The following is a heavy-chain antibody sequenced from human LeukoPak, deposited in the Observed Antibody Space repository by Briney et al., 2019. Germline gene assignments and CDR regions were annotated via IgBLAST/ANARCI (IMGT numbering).Heavy chain of an antibody. CDR1: GFTFSSYW. V-gene: IGHV3-7*01. Sequence: GGSLRLSCAASGFTFSSYWMNWVRQAPGKGLEWVANIKQDGSEKDYVDSVKGRFTISRDNAKNSLYLQMNSLRAEDTAVYYCARFLIGYCSGGSCSDYWGQGTLVTVSS. CDR3: ARFLIGYCSGGSCSDY. D-gene: IGHD2-15*01. CDR2: IKQDGSEK. J-gene: IGHJ4*02.